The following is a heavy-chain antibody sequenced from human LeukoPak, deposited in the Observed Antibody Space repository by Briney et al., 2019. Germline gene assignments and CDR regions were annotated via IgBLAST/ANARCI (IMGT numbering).Heavy chain of an antibody. V-gene: IGHV4-38-2*01. CDR2: IYHSGRT. J-gene: IGHJ5*02. CDR3: ARATTGTTRWFDP. D-gene: IGHD1-1*01. Sequence: SETLSPTCGVSGYSISTGYYWGWIRQPPGKTLEWIGSIYHSGRTYYNPSLKSRVTISVDTSKNQFSLRLSSVTAADTAVYYCARATTGTTRWFDPWGQGTLVTVSS. CDR1: GYSISTGYY.